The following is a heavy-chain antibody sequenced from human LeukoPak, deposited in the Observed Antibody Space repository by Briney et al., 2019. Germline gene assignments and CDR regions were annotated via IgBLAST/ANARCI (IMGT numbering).Heavy chain of an antibody. CDR3: ARGPQLHDAFDI. V-gene: IGHV3-21*01. Sequence: GGSLRLSCAASGFTFSSYSMNWVRQAPGKGLEWVSSISSSSSYIYYADSVKGRFTISRDDAKNSLYLQMNSLRAEDTAVYYCARGPQLHDAFDIWGQGTMTVSS. CDR1: GFTFSSYS. CDR2: ISSSSSYI. D-gene: IGHD1-26*01. J-gene: IGHJ3*02.